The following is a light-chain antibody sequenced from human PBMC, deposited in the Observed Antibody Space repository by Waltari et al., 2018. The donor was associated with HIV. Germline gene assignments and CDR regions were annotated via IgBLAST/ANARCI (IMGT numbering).Light chain of an antibody. Sequence: SALTQPASVSGSLGQSITIACFGTSSDIGSNDYVSWYQHHPYKAPQLVVRDVNTRPSGIPFRFSGSKSGTTASLTISGLQAEDEADYYCSSYIASGTILFGGGTKVTVL. CDR1: SSDIGSNDY. V-gene: IGLV2-14*01. CDR2: DVN. CDR3: SSYIASGTIL. J-gene: IGLJ2*01.